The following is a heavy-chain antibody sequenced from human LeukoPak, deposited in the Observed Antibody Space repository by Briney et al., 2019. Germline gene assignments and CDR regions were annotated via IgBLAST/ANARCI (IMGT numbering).Heavy chain of an antibody. V-gene: IGHV3-30*03. CDR2: ISYDGGKK. CDR3: ARCLWFGDDDAFDI. D-gene: IGHD3-10*01. CDR1: GFTFSSHD. Sequence: GGSLRLSCAASGFTFSSHDMHWVRQAPGKGLEWVSIISYDGGKKDYADSVKGRFTISRDNSKNTLYLQMNSLRADDTAVYYCARCLWFGDDDAFDIWGQGTMVTVSS. J-gene: IGHJ3*02.